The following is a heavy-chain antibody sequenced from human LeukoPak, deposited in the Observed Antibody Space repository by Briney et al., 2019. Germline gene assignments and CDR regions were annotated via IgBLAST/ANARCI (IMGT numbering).Heavy chain of an antibody. CDR3: ARTLIEYSVSSCYFDY. CDR2: ISYDGSNK. J-gene: IGHJ4*02. D-gene: IGHD6-6*01. V-gene: IGHV3-30*19. CDR1: EFTFSTYG. Sequence: GGSLRLSCAASEFTFSTYGMHWVRQAPGKGLEWVAVISYDGSNKYYADSVKGRFTISRDNSKNTLYLQMNSLRAEDTAVYYCARTLIEYSVSSCYFDYWGQGTLVTVSS.